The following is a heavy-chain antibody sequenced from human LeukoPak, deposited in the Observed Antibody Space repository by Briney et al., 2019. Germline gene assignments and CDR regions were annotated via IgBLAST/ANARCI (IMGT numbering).Heavy chain of an antibody. CDR1: GFTFSSYG. Sequence: GGSLRLSRAASGFTFSSYGMHWVRQAPGKGLEWVAFIRYDGSNKYYADSVRGRFTISRDNSKNTLHLQMNSLRAEDTAVYYCAKDLYSSGWYSPWYFDLWGRGTLVTVSS. D-gene: IGHD6-19*01. CDR2: IRYDGSNK. J-gene: IGHJ2*01. V-gene: IGHV3-30*02. CDR3: AKDLYSSGWYSPWYFDL.